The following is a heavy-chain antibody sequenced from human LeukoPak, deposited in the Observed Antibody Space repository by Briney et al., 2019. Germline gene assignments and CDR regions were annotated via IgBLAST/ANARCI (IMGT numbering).Heavy chain of an antibody. Sequence: PSETLSLSCTISGGSISNYYWTWIRQPPGKGLEWIGYIYYSGSTNYNPSLKSRVTISVDTSKNQFSLKLSSVTAADTAVYYCARDGGGVTDYWGQGTLVTVSS. CDR3: ARDGGGVTDY. CDR1: GGSISNYY. CDR2: IYYSGST. J-gene: IGHJ4*02. D-gene: IGHD3-16*01. V-gene: IGHV4-59*01.